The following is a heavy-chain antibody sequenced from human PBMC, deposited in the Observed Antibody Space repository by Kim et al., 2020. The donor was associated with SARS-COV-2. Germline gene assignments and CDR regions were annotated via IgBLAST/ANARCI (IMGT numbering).Heavy chain of an antibody. V-gene: IGHV4-61*02. J-gene: IGHJ5*02. CDR3: ARVPDSRRLYDSSGYYYFP. D-gene: IGHD3-22*01. Sequence: SETLSLTCTVSGGSISSGSYYWSWIRQPAGKGLEWIGRIYTSGSTNYNPSLKSRVTISVDTSKNQFSLKLSSVTAADTAVYYCARVPDSRRLYDSSGYYYFPWGQGTLVTVSS. CDR1: GGSISSGSYY. CDR2: IYTSGST.